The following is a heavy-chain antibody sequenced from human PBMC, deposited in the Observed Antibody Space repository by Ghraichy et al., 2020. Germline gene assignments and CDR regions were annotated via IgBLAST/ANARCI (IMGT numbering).Heavy chain of an antibody. Sequence: GGSLRLSCAASGFTFGEFSMRWVRQAPGKGLEWVSGISWNGGSISYVDSVKGRFTISRDNAKNSLYLQMNSLRAEDMALYYCAIGKYYYDSSGYYFDYWGQGTLVTVSS. CDR2: ISWNGGSI. J-gene: IGHJ4*02. CDR1: GFTFGEFS. V-gene: IGHV3-9*03. D-gene: IGHD3-22*01. CDR3: AIGKYYYDSSGYYFDY.